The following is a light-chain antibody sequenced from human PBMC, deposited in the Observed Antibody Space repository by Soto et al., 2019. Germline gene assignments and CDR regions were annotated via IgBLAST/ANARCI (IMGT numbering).Light chain of an antibody. J-gene: IGKJ1*01. CDR1: QIISSY. Sequence: DIQMTQSPSSLSASVGDRVTITCRASQIISSYLNWYQQKPGKAPKLLIYAASSLQSGVPSRFSGSGSGTEFTLTISSLQPDDFATYYCQQCYMGWTFGQGTKVDIK. V-gene: IGKV1-39*01. CDR3: QQCYMGWT. CDR2: AAS.